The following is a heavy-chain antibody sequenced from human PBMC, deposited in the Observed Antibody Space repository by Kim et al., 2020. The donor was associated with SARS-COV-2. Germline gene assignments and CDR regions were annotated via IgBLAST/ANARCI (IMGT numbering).Heavy chain of an antibody. J-gene: IGHJ4*02. D-gene: IGHD2-15*01. V-gene: IGHV3-30-3*01. Sequence: GGSLRLSCAASGFTFSSYAMHWVRQAPGKGLEWVAVISYDGSNKYYADSVKGRFTISRDNSKNTLYLQMNSLRAEDTAVYYCARDLGYCSGGSCNRLDYWGQGTLVTVSS. CDR2: ISYDGSNK. CDR1: GFTFSSYA. CDR3: ARDLGYCSGGSCNRLDY.